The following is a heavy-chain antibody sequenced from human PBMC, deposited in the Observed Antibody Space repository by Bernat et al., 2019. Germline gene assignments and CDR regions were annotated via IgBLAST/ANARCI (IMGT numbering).Heavy chain of an antibody. CDR3: VRDNTNWAFDY. V-gene: IGHV3-43*02. CDR2: ISLDSSAT. Sequence: EVQLVESGGGVIQPGGSLRLSCAPSGFIFHAYVMHWVRQAPGMGLEWVSRISLDSSATSYADSVKGRFTISRDNSKNSLYLQMNSLRVEDTALYYCVRDNTNWAFDYWGRGTLVTVSS. D-gene: IGHD7-27*01. CDR1: GFIFHAYV. J-gene: IGHJ4*02.